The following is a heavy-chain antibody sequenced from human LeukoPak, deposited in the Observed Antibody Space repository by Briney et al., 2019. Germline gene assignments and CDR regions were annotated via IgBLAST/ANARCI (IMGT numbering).Heavy chain of an antibody. Sequence: GLLRLSCDASGFPLIKNAMHWVRQAPGKGLEWVAVISFDGKKESYADSVRGRFTISRDNSRNTLFLQMNSLKTEDTAIYYCARASMATINYYYFYMDAWGKGTTVAVSS. CDR2: ISFDGKKE. V-gene: IGHV3-30*04. J-gene: IGHJ6*03. CDR1: GFPLIKNA. D-gene: IGHD5-24*01. CDR3: ARASMATINYYYFYMDA.